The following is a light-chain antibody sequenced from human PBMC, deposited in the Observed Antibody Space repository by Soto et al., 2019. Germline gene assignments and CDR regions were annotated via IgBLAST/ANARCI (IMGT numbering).Light chain of an antibody. V-gene: IGLV4-69*01. CDR2: LNSDGRH. CDR3: RTWGTGIRV. Sequence: QSVLTQSPSASASLGASVKLTCTLSSGHSSYAIAWHQQQPEKGPRYLMKLNSDGRHSKGDGSPDRFYGSSSGAERCLTIASLRSVEEADCDCRTWGTGIRVFGGGTKRAV. CDR1: SGHSSYA. J-gene: IGLJ2*01.